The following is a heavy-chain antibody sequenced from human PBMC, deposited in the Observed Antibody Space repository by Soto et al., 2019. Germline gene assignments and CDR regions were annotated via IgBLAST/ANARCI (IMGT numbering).Heavy chain of an antibody. Sequence: QVQLVESGGGVVQPGRSLRLSCAASGFTFSSYGMHWVRQAPGKGLEWVAVISYDGSNKYYADSVKGRFTISRDNSKDTLYPEIEKLRGEDTAVDFCAKDRFNFSSTSFYTDFDFWSGYYYYYYGMDVWGQGTTVTVSS. CDR3: AKDRFNFSSTSFYTDFDFWSGYYYYYYGMDV. J-gene: IGHJ6*02. CDR2: ISYDGSNK. V-gene: IGHV3-30*18. D-gene: IGHD3-3*01. CDR1: GFTFSSYG.